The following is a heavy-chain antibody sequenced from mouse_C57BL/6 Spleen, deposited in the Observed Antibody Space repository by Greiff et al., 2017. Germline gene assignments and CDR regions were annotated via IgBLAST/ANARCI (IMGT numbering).Heavy chain of an antibody. Sequence: EVQLQQSGPELVKPGASVKISCKASGYTFTDYYMNWVKQSHGKSLEWIGDINPNNGGTSYNQKFKGKATLTVDKSSSTAYMELRSLTSEDSAVYYCARGDYYGSSSNYFDYWGQGTTLTVSS. D-gene: IGHD1-1*01. J-gene: IGHJ2*01. CDR2: INPNNGGT. CDR3: ARGDYYGSSSNYFDY. V-gene: IGHV1-26*01. CDR1: GYTFTDYY.